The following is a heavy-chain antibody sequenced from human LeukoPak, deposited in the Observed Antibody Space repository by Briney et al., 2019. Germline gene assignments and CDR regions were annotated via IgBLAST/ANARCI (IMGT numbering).Heavy chain of an antibody. CDR1: GYTLTELS. J-gene: IGHJ4*02. CDR3: ATGVVAVAGNDY. Sequence: ASVKVSCKVSGYTLTELSMHWVRQAPGKGLEWMGGFDPEDGETIYAQKFQGRVTMTEDTSTDTAYMELSSLRSKDTAVYYCATGVVAVAGNDYWGQGTLVTVSS. V-gene: IGHV1-24*01. CDR2: FDPEDGET. D-gene: IGHD6-19*01.